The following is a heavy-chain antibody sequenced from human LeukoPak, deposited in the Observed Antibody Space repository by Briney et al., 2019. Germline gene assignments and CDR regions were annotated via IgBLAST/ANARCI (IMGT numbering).Heavy chain of an antibody. CDR2: IYYTGST. J-gene: IGHJ4*02. CDR1: GGSISSYY. D-gene: IGHD6-6*01. V-gene: IGHV4-59*12. Sequence: SETLSLTCTVSGGSISSYYWSWIRQPPGKGLEWIGYIYYTGSTTYNPSLESRITISVDTSKNQFSLELTSVTPEDTAVYYCARESGSYSSSYRFDSWGQGTLVTVSS. CDR3: ARESGSYSSSYRFDS.